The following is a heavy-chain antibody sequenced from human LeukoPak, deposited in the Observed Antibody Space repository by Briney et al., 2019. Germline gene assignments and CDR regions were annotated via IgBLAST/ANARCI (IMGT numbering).Heavy chain of an antibody. Sequence: GGSLRLSCAASGFTFSSYAMHWVRQAPGQRLEWMGWINAGNGNTKYSQKFQGRVTITRDTSASTAYMELSSLRSEDTAVYYCARASRITMVRGVTHDAFDIWGQGTMVTVSS. D-gene: IGHD3-10*01. CDR3: ARASRITMVRGVTHDAFDI. J-gene: IGHJ3*02. CDR2: INAGNGNT. CDR1: GFTFSSYA. V-gene: IGHV1-3*01.